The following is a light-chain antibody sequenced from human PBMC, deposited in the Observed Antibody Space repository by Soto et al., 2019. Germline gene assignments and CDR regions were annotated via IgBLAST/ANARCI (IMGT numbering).Light chain of an antibody. CDR1: SSNIGAGYD. V-gene: IGLV1-40*01. Sequence: QSVLTKPPSVSGAPGQRVTISCTGSSSNIGAGYDVHWYQQLPGTAPKLLIYGNTNRPSGVPDRFSGSKSGTSASLAITGLQAEDEADYYCQSYDSSLSRVFGGGTQLTVL. J-gene: IGLJ2*01. CDR3: QSYDSSLSRV. CDR2: GNT.